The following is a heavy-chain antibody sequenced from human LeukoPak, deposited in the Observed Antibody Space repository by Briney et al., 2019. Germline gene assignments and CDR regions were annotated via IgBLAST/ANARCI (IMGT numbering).Heavy chain of an antibody. CDR1: GFTFSSYS. CDR2: ISSSSSYI. D-gene: IGHD5-24*01. J-gene: IGHJ4*02. CDR3: ARAGEMATIESKFDY. Sequence: GGSLRLSCAASGFTFSSYSMNWVRQAPGKGLEWVSSISSSSSYIYYADSVKGRFTISRDNAKNSLYLQMNSLRAEDTAVYYCARAGEMATIESKFDYWGQGTLVTVSS. V-gene: IGHV3-21*01.